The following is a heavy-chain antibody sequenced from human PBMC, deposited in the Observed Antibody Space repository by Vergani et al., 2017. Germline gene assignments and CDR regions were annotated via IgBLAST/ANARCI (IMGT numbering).Heavy chain of an antibody. CDR3: ARDDPPKITMVRGVIPPLDY. D-gene: IGHD3-10*01. CDR1: GGTFSSYT. CDR2: IIPILGIA. Sequence: QVQLVHSGAEVKKPGSSVKVSCKASGGTFSSYTISWVRQAPGQGLEWMGRIIPILGIANYAQKFQGRVTITADKSTSTAYMELSSLRSEDTAVYYCARDDPPKITMVRGVIPPLDYWGQGTLVTVSS. V-gene: IGHV1-69*04. J-gene: IGHJ4*02.